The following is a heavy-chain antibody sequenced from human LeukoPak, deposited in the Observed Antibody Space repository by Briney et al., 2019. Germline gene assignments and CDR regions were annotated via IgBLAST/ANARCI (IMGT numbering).Heavy chain of an antibody. CDR2: VSGSGGST. Sequence: GASLRLSCAASGFTFSSYAMGWVRQAPGKGLEWVSAVSGSGGSTYYADSVKGRFTISRDNSKNTLYLQMNSLRAEDTAVYYCAKDEYSGSYNAFDIWGQGTMVTVSS. V-gene: IGHV3-23*01. J-gene: IGHJ3*02. D-gene: IGHD1-26*01. CDR3: AKDEYSGSYNAFDI. CDR1: GFTFSSYA.